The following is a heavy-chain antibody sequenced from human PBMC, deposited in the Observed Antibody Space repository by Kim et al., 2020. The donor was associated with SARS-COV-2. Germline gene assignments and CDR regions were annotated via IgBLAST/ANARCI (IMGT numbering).Heavy chain of an antibody. J-gene: IGHJ1*01. CDR2: DGRDK. CDR3: ARDFVQP. V-gene: IGHV3-7*03. Sequence: DGRDKYFVYSVKGRFTISRDNAKNALYLQMDSLGADGTAVYYCARDFVQPWGQGTLVTVSS.